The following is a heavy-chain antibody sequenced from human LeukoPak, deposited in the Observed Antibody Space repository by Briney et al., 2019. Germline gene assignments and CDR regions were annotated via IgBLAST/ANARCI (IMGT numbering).Heavy chain of an antibody. Sequence: PGGSLRLSCVASGITFSSYAMSWVRQAPGKGLEWVSVISNTGESTYYVDSVKGRFTISRDNAKNSLYLQMSNLRAEDTAVYFCARGGGLDVWGQGATVTVSS. D-gene: IGHD3-16*01. CDR2: ISNTGEST. J-gene: IGHJ6*02. CDR1: GITFSSYA. V-gene: IGHV3-23*01. CDR3: ARGGGLDV.